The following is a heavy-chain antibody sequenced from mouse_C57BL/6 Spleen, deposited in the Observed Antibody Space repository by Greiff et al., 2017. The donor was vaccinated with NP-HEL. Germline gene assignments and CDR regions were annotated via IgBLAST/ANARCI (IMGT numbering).Heavy chain of an antibody. V-gene: IGHV1-9*01. CDR2: ILPGSGST. CDR3: ARRGLGSLPFDY. Sequence: VKLQQSGAELMKPGASVKLSCKATGYTFTGYWIEWVKQRPGHGLEWIGEILPGSGSTNYNEKFKGKATLTVDTSSSTAYMELHSLTSEDSAVYFCARRGLGSLPFDYWGQGTTLTVSS. D-gene: IGHD4-1*01. J-gene: IGHJ2*01. CDR1: GYTFTGYW.